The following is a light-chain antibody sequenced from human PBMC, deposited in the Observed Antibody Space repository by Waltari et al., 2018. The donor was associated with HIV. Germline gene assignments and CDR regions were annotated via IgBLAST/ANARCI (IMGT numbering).Light chain of an antibody. CDR3: QQYNSYSWT. CDR2: KAS. J-gene: IGKJ1*01. CDR1: QTISSW. Sequence: DIQMTQSPSTLSASVGDRVTITCRASQTISSWLAWYQQNPGKPPTLLIYKASSLESGVPSRFSGSGSGTEFTLTISSLQPDDFGTYYCQQYNSYSWTFGQGTKVEIK. V-gene: IGKV1-5*03.